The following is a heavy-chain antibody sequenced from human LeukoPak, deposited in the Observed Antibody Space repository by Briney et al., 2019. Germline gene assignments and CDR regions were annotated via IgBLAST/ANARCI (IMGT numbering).Heavy chain of an antibody. J-gene: IGHJ4*02. CDR3: ARALVGATVDYFDY. CDR1: GGSISSYY. CDR2: IYYSGST. V-gene: IGHV4-59*12. Sequence: PSETLSLTCTVSGGSISSYYWSWIRQPPGKGLEWIGYIYYSGSTNYNPSLKSRVTMSVDTSENQFSLKLSSVTAADTAVYYCARALVGATVDYFDYWGQGTLVTVSS. D-gene: IGHD1-26*01.